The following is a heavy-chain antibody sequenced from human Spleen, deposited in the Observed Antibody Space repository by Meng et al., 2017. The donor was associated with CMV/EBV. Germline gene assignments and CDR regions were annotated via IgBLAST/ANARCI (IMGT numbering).Heavy chain of an antibody. CDR3: AREEESVVVPAAIRADY. Sequence: YTFTSYGSSWVRQAPGQGLEWMGWISAYNGNTNYAQKLQGRVTMTTDTSTSTAYMELRSLRSDDTAVYYCAREEESVVVPAAIRADYWGQGTLVTVSS. V-gene: IGHV1-18*01. CDR2: ISAYNGNT. J-gene: IGHJ4*02. CDR1: YTFTSYG. D-gene: IGHD2-2*02.